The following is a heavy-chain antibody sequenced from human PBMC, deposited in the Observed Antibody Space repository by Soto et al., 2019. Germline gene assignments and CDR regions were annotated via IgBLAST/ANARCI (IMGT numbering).Heavy chain of an antibody. D-gene: IGHD2-21*01. CDR2: ISSSSSYI. CDR3: ARDYFVYCGGECRLSYYYGMDV. J-gene: IGHJ6*02. V-gene: IGHV3-21*01. CDR1: AFTFSSYN. Sequence: GGSLRLSCAASAFTFSSYNMNWVRQAPGKGLERVSSISSSSSYIYYADAVKGRFTISRDNAKNSLYLQMNSLRAEDTAVYYCARDYFVYCGGECRLSYYYGMDVWGQGTTVTVSS.